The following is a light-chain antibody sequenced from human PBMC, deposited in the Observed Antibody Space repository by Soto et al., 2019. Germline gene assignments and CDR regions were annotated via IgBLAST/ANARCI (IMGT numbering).Light chain of an antibody. V-gene: IGKV1-27*01. CDR2: AAS. J-gene: IGKJ3*01. CDR3: KNYNSAPLGIT. Sequence: DIQMTQSPSSLSASVGDRVTITCRASQDISDYLAWYQQKPGKVPKLLIYAASTLQSGVPSRFSGSGSGTDLTLTISSLQPEDVATYYCKNYNSAPLGITFGPGTKVDIK. CDR1: QDISDY.